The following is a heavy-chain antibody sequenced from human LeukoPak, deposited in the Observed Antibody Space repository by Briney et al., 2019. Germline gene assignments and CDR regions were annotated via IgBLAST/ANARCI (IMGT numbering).Heavy chain of an antibody. Sequence: SETLSLTCAVYGGSFSGYYWSWIRQPPGKGLEWIGEINHSGSTNYNPSLKSRVTISADRSKNQFSLKLSSVTAADTAVYYCARGVPPLYDFWSGYYPGVWFDPWGQGILVTVSS. CDR2: INHSGST. J-gene: IGHJ5*02. CDR3: ARGVPPLYDFWSGYYPGVWFDP. CDR1: GGSFSGYY. V-gene: IGHV4-34*01. D-gene: IGHD3-3*01.